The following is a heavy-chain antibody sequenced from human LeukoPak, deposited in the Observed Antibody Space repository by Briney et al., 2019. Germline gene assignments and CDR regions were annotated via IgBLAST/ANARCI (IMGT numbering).Heavy chain of an antibody. CDR3: ARGRSSWNYRDY. J-gene: IGHJ4*02. D-gene: IGHD1-20*01. CDR1: GGSITTYY. Sequence: SETLSLTCTVSGGSITTYYWIWIRQPAGKGLEWIGRIYASGRSNYNPSLQSRVTMSVDTSENQFSLKMTSVTAADTAVYYCARGRSSWNYRDYWGQGILVTVSS. V-gene: IGHV4-4*07. CDR2: IYASGRS.